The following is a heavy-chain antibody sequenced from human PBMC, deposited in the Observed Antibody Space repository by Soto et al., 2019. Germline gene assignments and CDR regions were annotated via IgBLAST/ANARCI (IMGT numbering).Heavy chain of an antibody. CDR2: IYSGGST. CDR1: GFTVSSNY. J-gene: IGHJ6*02. Sequence: GSLRLSCAASGFTVSSNYMSWVRQAPGKGLEWVSVIYSGGSTYYADSVKGRFTISRDNSKNTLYLQMNSLRAEDTAVYYCASKRLYFYGLDVWGQGTTVTVSS. V-gene: IGHV3-66*01. CDR3: ASKRLYFYGLDV.